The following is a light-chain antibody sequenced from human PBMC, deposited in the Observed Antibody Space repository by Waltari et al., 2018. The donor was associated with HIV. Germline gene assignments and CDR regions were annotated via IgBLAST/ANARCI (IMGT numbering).Light chain of an antibody. J-gene: IGLJ3*02. Sequence: PGQTATITCSGDELGTVYASWYQQKPGQSPLLIIYEDTRRPSGIPERFSGSSSGNTATLTISGTQPLDEADYYCQGWLSGTAVFGGGTTLTVL. V-gene: IGLV3-1*01. CDR1: ELGTVY. CDR2: EDT. CDR3: QGWLSGTAV.